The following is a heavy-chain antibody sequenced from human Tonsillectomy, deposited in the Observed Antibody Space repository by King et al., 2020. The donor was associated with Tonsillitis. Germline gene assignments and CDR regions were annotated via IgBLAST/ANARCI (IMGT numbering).Heavy chain of an antibody. CDR1: GGSVSSGSYY. CDR2: IYYSGST. J-gene: IGHJ5*02. Sequence: QLQESGPGLVKPSETLSLTCTVSGGSVSSGSYYWSWIRQPPGKGLEWIGYIYYSGSTNYNPSLKSRVTISVDTSKNQFSLKLSSVTAADTAVYYCARDTRKVGFDPWGQGTLVTVSS. V-gene: IGHV4-61*01. CDR3: ARDTRKVGFDP. D-gene: IGHD2-15*01.